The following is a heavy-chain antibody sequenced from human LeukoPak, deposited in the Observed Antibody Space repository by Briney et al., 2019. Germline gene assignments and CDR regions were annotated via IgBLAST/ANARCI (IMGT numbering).Heavy chain of an antibody. Sequence: SETLSLTCTVSGGSFRSNSYYWGWIRQPPGKGLEWLASIYNSASTHYNPSLRCRLTISMDSSRGEFSLRLNSVTPTDTAVFYCARNISGWTFDSWGRGTLVTVSS. CDR3: ARNISGWTFDS. CDR1: GGSFRSNSYY. CDR2: IYNSAST. V-gene: IGHV4-39*01. J-gene: IGHJ4*02. D-gene: IGHD6-19*01.